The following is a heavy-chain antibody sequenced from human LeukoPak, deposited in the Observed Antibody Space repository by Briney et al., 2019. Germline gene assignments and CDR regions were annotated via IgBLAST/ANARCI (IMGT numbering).Heavy chain of an antibody. V-gene: IGHV3-7*03. CDR3: AGGTGFIIKD. D-gene: IGHD3-9*01. CDR2: IKQDGSEK. CDR1: GFTFSLYW. Sequence: GGSLRLSCAASGFTFSLYWMNWVRRAPGKGLEWVANIKQDGSEKNYVDSVEGRFTISRDNAKNSPYLQMNNLRVEDTAMYYCAGGTGFIIKDWGQGTLVTVSS. J-gene: IGHJ4*02.